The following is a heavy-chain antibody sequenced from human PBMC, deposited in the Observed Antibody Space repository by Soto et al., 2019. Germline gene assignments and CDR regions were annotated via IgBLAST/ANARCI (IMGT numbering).Heavy chain of an antibody. CDR1: GFTFSSYS. D-gene: IGHD6-13*01. V-gene: IGHV3-21*01. J-gene: IGHJ4*02. CDR3: ERSPWWGHGDSSLKTEDDY. CDR2: ISSSSSYI. Sequence: EVQLVESGGGLVKPGGSLRLSCAASGFTFSSYSMNWVRQAPGNGLEWVSSISSSSSYIYYADSVKGRFTISRDNAKNSLYLQMNSLRAEDTAVYYCERSPWWGHGDSSLKTEDDYWGQGTLVTVSS.